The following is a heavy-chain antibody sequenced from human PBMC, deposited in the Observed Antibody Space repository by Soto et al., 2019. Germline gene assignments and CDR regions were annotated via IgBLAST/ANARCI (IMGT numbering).Heavy chain of an antibody. CDR3: VRHLTGPPVDY. CDR1: GGSIRSSTYY. D-gene: IGHD1-20*01. V-gene: IGHV4-39*01. J-gene: IGHJ4*02. CDR2: IFYSGIT. Sequence: QLQLQESVPGLVKPSETLSLTCTVSGGSIRSSTYYWGWIRHSPGKGLEWIGSIFYSGITYYRPSLKSRVTMSVDTSKTQFSLLLSSVTAADTAVYYCVRHLTGPPVDYWGQGTLVTVSS.